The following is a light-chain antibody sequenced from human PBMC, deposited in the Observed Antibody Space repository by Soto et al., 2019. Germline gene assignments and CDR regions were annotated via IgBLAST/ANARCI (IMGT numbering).Light chain of an antibody. CDR1: QSISSY. CDR2: AAS. J-gene: IGKJ4*01. V-gene: IGKV1-39*01. CDR3: QQSYSTPPLT. Sequence: DIQMTQSPSSLYASVGDRVTITCRASQSISSYLNWYQQKPGKAPKLPIYAASSLQSGVPSRFSGSGSGTDFNLTISSLQPEDFATFYCQQSYSTPPLTFGGGTQVQIK.